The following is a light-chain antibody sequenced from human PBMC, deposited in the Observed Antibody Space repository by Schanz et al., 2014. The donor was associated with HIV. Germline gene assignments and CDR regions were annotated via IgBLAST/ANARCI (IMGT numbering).Light chain of an antibody. V-gene: IGKV1-5*03. CDR3: QQYNTKPYT. CDR1: QSIGKS. Sequence: DVQLTQSPSTLSASVGDRVTITCRASQSIGKSLAWYQQRPGKAPKLLIYQASTLETGVPSTFSGGGSGTEFTLTISSLQPDDFATYYCQQYNTKPYTFGQGPKLEIK. J-gene: IGKJ2*01. CDR2: QAS.